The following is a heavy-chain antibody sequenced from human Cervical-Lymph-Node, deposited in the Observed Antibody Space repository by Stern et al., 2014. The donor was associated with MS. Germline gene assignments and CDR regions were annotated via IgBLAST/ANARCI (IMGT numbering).Heavy chain of an antibody. CDR3: ARASDSSGYYPEYFQF. Sequence: QVQLVQSGAEVKKPGSSGKVSCKASGGTFSNYAISWVRQAPGQGLEWMGGILIIFDTPNYAQKFQGRVTITADESTNTAYMELSSLRSEDTAVYYCARASDSSGYYPEYFQFWGQGTPVTVSS. V-gene: IGHV1-69*01. CDR1: GGTFSNYA. J-gene: IGHJ1*01. D-gene: IGHD3-22*01. CDR2: ILIIFDTP.